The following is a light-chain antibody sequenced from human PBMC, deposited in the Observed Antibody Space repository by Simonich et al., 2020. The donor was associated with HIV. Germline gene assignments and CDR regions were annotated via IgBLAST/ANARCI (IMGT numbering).Light chain of an antibody. CDR1: QSMSSW. J-gene: IGKJ1*01. CDR2: KTS. V-gene: IGKV1-5*03. CDR3: QQYNSYVA. Sequence: DIQMTQSPSTLSASVGDRVIITCRASQSMSSWLAWYQQKPGKAPKLLIYKTSTLESGVPSRFSGSGSGTEFTLTISSLQPDDCATYYCQQYNSYVAFGQGTKVEIK.